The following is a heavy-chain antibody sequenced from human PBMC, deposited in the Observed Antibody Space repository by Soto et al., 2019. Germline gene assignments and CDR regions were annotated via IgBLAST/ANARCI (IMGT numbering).Heavy chain of an antibody. V-gene: IGHV1-69*13. CDR3: ARDEITMVRGVIGRYYYYGMDV. CDR2: IIPIFGAA. J-gene: IGHJ6*02. Sequence: AVKVSCKACGGTFSRYAISWVRQAPGQGLEWMGGIIPIFGAANYAQKFQGRVTITADESTSTAYMELSSLRSEDTAVYYCARDEITMVRGVIGRYYYYGMDVWGQGTTVTVSS. CDR1: GGTFSRYA. D-gene: IGHD3-10*01.